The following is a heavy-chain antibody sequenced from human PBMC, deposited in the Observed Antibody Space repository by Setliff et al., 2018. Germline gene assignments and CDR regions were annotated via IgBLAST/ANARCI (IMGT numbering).Heavy chain of an antibody. V-gene: IGHV4-39*07. CDR3: ARVDFTMIQGVLGL. J-gene: IGHJ1*01. Sequence: SETLSLTCTVSGGSVDSSSSYWGWVRQPPGKGLEWIGSVYYSGYTYYNPSLQSRVTISVDMSKNQFSMKLTSVTAADTAVYYCARVDFTMIQGVLGLWGQGTLVTVS. CDR2: VYYSGYT. D-gene: IGHD3-10*01. CDR1: GGSVDSSSSY.